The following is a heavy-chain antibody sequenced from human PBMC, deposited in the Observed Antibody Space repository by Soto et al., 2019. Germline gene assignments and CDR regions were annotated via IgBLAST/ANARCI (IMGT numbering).Heavy chain of an antibody. D-gene: IGHD3-22*01. CDR1: GGTFSSYT. CDR3: ATRAYYYDSSGYYRY. V-gene: IGHV1-69*02. J-gene: IGHJ4*02. CDR2: IIPILGIA. Sequence: QVQLVQSGAEVKKPGSSVKVSCKASGGTFSSYTISWVRQAPGQGLEWMGRIIPILGIANYAQKFQGSVTIXXDXAXITAYLELSSLRSEDTAVYYCATRAYYYDSSGYYRYWGQGTLVTVSS.